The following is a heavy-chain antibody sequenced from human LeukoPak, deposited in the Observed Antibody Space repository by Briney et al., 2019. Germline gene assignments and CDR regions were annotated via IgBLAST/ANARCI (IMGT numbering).Heavy chain of an antibody. CDR1: GFTFSSYS. D-gene: IGHD2-21*02. CDR2: ISSISSYI. Sequence: GGSLRLSCAASGFTFSSYSMNWVRQAPGKGLEWVSSISSISSYIYYADSAKGRFTISRDNAKNSLYLQMNSLRAEDTAVYYCARDRPPLAYCGGDCYSGAFDIWGQGTMVTVSS. V-gene: IGHV3-21*01. CDR3: ARDRPPLAYCGGDCYSGAFDI. J-gene: IGHJ3*02.